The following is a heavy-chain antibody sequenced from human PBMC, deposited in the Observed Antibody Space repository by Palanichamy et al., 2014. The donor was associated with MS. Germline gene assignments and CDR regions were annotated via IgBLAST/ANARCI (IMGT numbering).Heavy chain of an antibody. J-gene: IGHJ5*02. CDR2: IYYSGST. V-gene: IGHV4-39*01. CDR1: GGSISSSSYY. CDR3: ARQDIVVVPAAMGRWFDP. D-gene: IGHD2-2*01. Sequence: QLQLQEWAQDWXSLRRPLSLTCTVSGGSISSSSYYWGWIRQPPGKGLEWIGSIYYSGSTYYNPSLKSRVTISVDTSKNQFSLKLSSVTAADTAVYYCARQDIVVVPAAMGRWFDPWGQGTLVTVSS.